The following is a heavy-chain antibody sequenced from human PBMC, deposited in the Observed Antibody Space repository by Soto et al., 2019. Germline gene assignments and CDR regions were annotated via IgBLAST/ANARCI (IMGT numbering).Heavy chain of an antibody. J-gene: IGHJ4*02. CDR2: IKSNGDGGTT. CDR1: GFSFSYTW. V-gene: IGHV3-15*01. Sequence: EMQLVESGGGLVKPGGSLRLSCVGSGFSFSYTWMSWVRQAPGKGLEWVGRIKSNGDGGTTDYAAPVKGRFTISRDDSKNTLYLQMNSLTTEDTGVYYCTTSEDYWGLGTLVTVSA. CDR3: TTSEDY.